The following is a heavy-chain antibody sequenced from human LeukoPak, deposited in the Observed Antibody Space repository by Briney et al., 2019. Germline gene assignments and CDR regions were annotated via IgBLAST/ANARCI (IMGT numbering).Heavy chain of an antibody. D-gene: IGHD2-21*01. CDR1: GGSFSNYY. CDR2: INHSGST. CDR3: CLGGDFDY. V-gene: IGHV4-34*01. J-gene: IGHJ4*02. Sequence: SETLSLTCAAYGGSFSNYYWSWIRQPPGKGLEWIGEINHSGSTNYNPSLKSRVTISLDTSKNQFSLKLSSVTAADTAVYYCCLGGDFDYWGQGTLVTVSS.